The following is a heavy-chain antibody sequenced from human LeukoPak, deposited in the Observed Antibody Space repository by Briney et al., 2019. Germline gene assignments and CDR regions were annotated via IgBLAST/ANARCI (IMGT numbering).Heavy chain of an antibody. Sequence: WASVKVSCKASGYTFTSYAMHWVRQAPGQRLEWMGWINAGNGNTKYSQKFQGRVTITRDTSASTAYMELSSLRSEDTAVYYCAKVPHSWGLFDSWGQGTLVTVSS. V-gene: IGHV1-3*01. CDR3: AKVPHSWGLFDS. CDR2: INAGNGNT. D-gene: IGHD3-16*01. J-gene: IGHJ4*02. CDR1: GYTFTSYA.